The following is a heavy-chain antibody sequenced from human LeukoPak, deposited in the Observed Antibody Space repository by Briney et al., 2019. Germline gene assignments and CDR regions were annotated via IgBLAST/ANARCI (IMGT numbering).Heavy chain of an antibody. CDR3: AKDAPGALDY. CDR2: ISYDGSNK. Sequence: GGSLRLSCAASGFTFRSYGMQWVRQAPGKGREGVAVISYDGSNKYYADSVKGRFTISRDNSKNTLYLQMNSLRAEDTAVYYCAKDAPGALDYWGQGTLVTVSS. V-gene: IGHV3-30*18. D-gene: IGHD1-26*01. CDR1: GFTFRSYG. J-gene: IGHJ4*02.